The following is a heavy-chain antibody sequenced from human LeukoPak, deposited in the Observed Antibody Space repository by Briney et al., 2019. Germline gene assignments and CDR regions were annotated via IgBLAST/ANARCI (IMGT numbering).Heavy chain of an antibody. D-gene: IGHD2-2*01. CDR1: GFTFSDYY. CDR2: ISSSDSTI. Sequence: GGSLRLSCAGSGFTFSDYYMSRIRQAPGKGLEWVSYISSSDSTIYYTDSVKGRFTISRDNAKNSLYLQMNSLRADDTAVYYCARADCSSTSCYELDYWGQGTLVTVSS. J-gene: IGHJ4*02. CDR3: ARADCSSTSCYELDY. V-gene: IGHV3-11*04.